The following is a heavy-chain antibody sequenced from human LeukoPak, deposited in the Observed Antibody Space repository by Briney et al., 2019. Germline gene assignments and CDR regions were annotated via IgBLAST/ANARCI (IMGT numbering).Heavy chain of an antibody. J-gene: IGHJ4*02. CDR1: GASVSSGSYH. CDR2: MYYSGRT. CDR3: ARVMITTTFYFDY. Sequence: SETLSLTCTASGASVSSGSYHWSWIRQAPGKGLEWIGYMYYSGRTNYNPTLKSRVTISVDTSKNQFSLNLSSVTAADTAVYYCARVMITTTFYFDYWGQGTLVTVSS. D-gene: IGHD3-16*01. V-gene: IGHV4-61*01.